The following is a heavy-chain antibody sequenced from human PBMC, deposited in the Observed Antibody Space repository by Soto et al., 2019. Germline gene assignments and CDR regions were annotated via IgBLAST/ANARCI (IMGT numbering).Heavy chain of an antibody. CDR1: GGFIRGSDYY. J-gene: IGHJ4*02. CDR3: TAKSYTLNVDY. D-gene: IGHD3-16*01. CDR2: IYYSGTS. Sequence: SETLSLTCTVSGGFIRGSDYYWGWIRQPPGRGLEWIGNIYYSGTSYSYPSLKGRITMSVDTSKNQFSMRLNSVTAADTAVYYCTAKSYTLNVDYWGRGTLVTVSS. V-gene: IGHV4-39*01.